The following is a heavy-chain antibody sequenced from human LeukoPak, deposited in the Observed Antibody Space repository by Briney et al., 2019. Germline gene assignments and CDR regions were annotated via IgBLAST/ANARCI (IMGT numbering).Heavy chain of an antibody. D-gene: IGHD3-22*01. V-gene: IGHV1-18*01. CDR3: ARDPDYYDRFDY. CDR2: ISAYNGNT. J-gene: IGHJ4*02. CDR1: GYTFTGYG. Sequence: GASVRVSCKASGYTFTGYGISWVRQAPGQGLEWMGWISAYNGNTNYAQKLQGRVTMTTDTSTSTAYMELRSLRSDDTAVYYCARDPDYYDRFDYWGQGTLVTVSS.